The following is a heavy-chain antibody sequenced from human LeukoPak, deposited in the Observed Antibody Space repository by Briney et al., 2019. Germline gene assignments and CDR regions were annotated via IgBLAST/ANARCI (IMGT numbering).Heavy chain of an antibody. CDR1: GFTFSSYE. J-gene: IGHJ4*02. Sequence: GGSLRLSCAASGFTFSSYEMNWVRQAPGKGLEWVSYISSSDNTIYYADSVKGRFTISRDNAKNSLYLQMNSLRAEDTAVYYCARGINWLGGYWGQGTLVTVSS. V-gene: IGHV3-48*03. D-gene: IGHD3-9*01. CDR3: ARGINWLGGY. CDR2: ISSSDNTI.